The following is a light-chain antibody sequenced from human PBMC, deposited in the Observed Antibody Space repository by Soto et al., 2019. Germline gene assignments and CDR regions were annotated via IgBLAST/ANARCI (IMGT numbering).Light chain of an antibody. J-gene: IGLJ7*01. V-gene: IGLV1-51*02. Sequence: QSVLTQPPSVSAAPGQTVTTSCLGSNFNVGKNPVSWYQQFPGAAPKLLIYENNKRPSGIPDRFSGSKSGTSATLDITGLQAGDEADYFCGAWNTILSAGEFGGGTQLTVL. CDR2: ENN. CDR1: NFNVGKNP. CDR3: GAWNTILSAGE.